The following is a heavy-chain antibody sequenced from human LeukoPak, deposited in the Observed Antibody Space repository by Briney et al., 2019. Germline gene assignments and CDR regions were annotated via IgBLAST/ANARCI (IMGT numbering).Heavy chain of an antibody. Sequence: SETLSLTCAVYGGSFSGYYWSRIRQPPGKGLEWIGEINHSGSTNYNPSLKSRVTISVDTSKNQFSLKLSSVAAADTAVYYCARGRITIFGADNWFDPWGQGTLVTVSS. J-gene: IGHJ5*02. CDR2: INHSGST. CDR1: GGSFSGYY. D-gene: IGHD3-3*01. CDR3: ARGRITIFGADNWFDP. V-gene: IGHV4-34*01.